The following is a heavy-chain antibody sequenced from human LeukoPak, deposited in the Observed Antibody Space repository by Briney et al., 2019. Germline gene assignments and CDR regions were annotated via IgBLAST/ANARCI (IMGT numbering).Heavy chain of an antibody. D-gene: IGHD3-10*01. V-gene: IGHV4-34*12. CDR2: IFYSGST. CDR3: ARDEDYYGSGLVFIGY. J-gene: IGHJ4*02. CDR1: GGSFSGYY. Sequence: PSETLSLTCAVYGGSFSGYYWSWIRQPPGKGLEWIGNIFYSGSTYYSPSLKSRVTISLDTSRNQFSLKLNSVTAADTAVYYCARDEDYYGSGLVFIGYWGQGTLVTVSS.